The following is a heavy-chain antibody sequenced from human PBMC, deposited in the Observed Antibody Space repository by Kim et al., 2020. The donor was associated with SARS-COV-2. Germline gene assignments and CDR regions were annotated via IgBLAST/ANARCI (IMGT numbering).Heavy chain of an antibody. Sequence: ASVKVSCKASGYTFTSYAMNWVRQAPGQGLEWMGWINTNTGNPTYAQGFTGRFVFSLDTSVSTAYLQISSLKAEDTAVYYCARPPWQLVQNYYYYYGMDVWGQGTTVTVSS. CDR1: GYTFTSYA. V-gene: IGHV7-4-1*02. CDR3: ARPPWQLVQNYYYYYGMDV. CDR2: INTNTGNP. J-gene: IGHJ6*02. D-gene: IGHD6-6*01.